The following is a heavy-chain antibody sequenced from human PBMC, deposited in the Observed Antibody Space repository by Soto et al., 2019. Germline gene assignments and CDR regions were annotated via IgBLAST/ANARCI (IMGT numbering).Heavy chain of an antibody. CDR2: IYYSVST. CDR3: ATLYSSSWYCYFGY. Sequence: SETLSLTCTVSGGSISSSSYYWGWIRQPPGKGLEWIGSIYYSVSTYYNPSLKSRVIISVDTSKNQFSLKLSSVTAADTAVYYCATLYSSSWYCYFGYWGQGTLVTVSS. CDR1: GGSISSSSYY. D-gene: IGHD6-13*01. V-gene: IGHV4-39*01. J-gene: IGHJ4*02.